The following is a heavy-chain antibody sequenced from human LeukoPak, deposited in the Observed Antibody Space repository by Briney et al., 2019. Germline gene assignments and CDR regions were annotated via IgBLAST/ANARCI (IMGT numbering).Heavy chain of an antibody. CDR1: GFTFRNYC. J-gene: IGHJ4*02. V-gene: IGHV3-74*01. Sequence: PGGSLRLSCGASGFTFRNYCMHWVRQAPGKGPVWVSRINSAGGSTNYADSAKGRFTIPRDNGKNTLFLEMNTLRAEDAAVYYCVRTVGSQEYWGQGTLVTVSS. CDR2: INSAGGST. D-gene: IGHD4-23*01. CDR3: VRTVGSQEY.